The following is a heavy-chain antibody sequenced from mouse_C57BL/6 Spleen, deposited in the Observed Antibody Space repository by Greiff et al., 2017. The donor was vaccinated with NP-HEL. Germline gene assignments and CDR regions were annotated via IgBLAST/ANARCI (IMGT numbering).Heavy chain of an antibody. CDR3: ARPSGYNYAMDY. CDR2: ISSGSSTI. J-gene: IGHJ4*01. Sequence: EVQGVESGGGLVKPGGSLKLSCAASGFTFSDYGMHWVRQAPEKGLEWVAYISSGSSTIYYADTVKGRFTISRDNAKNTLFLQMTSLRSEDTAMYYCARPSGYNYAMDYWGQGTSVTVSS. V-gene: IGHV5-17*01. D-gene: IGHD3-2*02. CDR1: GFTFSDYG.